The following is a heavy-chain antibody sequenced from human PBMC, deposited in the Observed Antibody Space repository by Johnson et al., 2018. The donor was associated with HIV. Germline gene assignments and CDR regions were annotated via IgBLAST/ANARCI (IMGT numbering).Heavy chain of an antibody. CDR1: GFTFSNYA. J-gene: IGHJ3*02. Sequence: QVQLVESGGGLVQSGGSLRLSCAASGFTFSNYAVHWVRQAPGKGLEWVAVISYDGSNKYYADSVKGRFTISRDNSKNTLYLQMNSLRAEDTAVYYCAKSTRGNWGSCFDIWGQGTMVTVSS. CDR2: ISYDGSNK. V-gene: IGHV3-30-3*02. CDR3: AKSTRGNWGSCFDI. D-gene: IGHD7-27*01.